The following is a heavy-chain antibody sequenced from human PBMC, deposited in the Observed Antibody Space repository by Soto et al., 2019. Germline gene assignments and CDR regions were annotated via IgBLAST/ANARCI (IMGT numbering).Heavy chain of an antibody. CDR2: INAGNGNT. CDR1: GYTFTSYA. CDR3: ARSIVVVTALDY. J-gene: IGHJ4*02. V-gene: IGHV1-3*05. Sequence: QVQLVQSAAEEKKPGASVKVSCKASGYTFTSYAMHWVRQAPGQRLEWMGWINAGNGNTKYSQKFQGRVTITRDTSASTAYMELSNLRSEDTAVYYCARSIVVVTALDYWGQGTLVTVSS. D-gene: IGHD2-21*02.